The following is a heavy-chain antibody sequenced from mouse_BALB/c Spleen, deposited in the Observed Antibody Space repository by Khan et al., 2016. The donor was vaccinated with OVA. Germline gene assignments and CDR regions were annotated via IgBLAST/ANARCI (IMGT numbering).Heavy chain of an antibody. D-gene: IGHD2-2*01. J-gene: IGHJ3*01. V-gene: IGHV1S81*02. CDR3: TRSGYGSFAY. CDR1: GYTFTSYY. CDR2: INPSSGGT. Sequence: QVQLKQSGAELVKPGASVRLSCKASGYTFTSYYLYWVKQRPGQGLEWIGDINPSSGGTNFNEKFKSKATLTVDKSSSTAYIQLNSLTSEDSAVYYCTRSGYGSFAYWGQGTLVTVYA.